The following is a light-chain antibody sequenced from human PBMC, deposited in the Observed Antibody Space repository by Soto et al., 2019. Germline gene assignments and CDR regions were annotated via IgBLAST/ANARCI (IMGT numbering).Light chain of an antibody. CDR3: QQYNDSFPYT. J-gene: IGKJ2*01. Sequence: DIQMTQSPSTLSASVGDRVTITCRASQSISRWLAWYQQKPGTAPKLLIYEASTLESGVPSRFSGSRSGTAFTLPVSSLQHDDFATYYCQQYNDSFPYTFGQGTKLEIK. CDR1: QSISRW. CDR2: EAS. V-gene: IGKV1-5*03.